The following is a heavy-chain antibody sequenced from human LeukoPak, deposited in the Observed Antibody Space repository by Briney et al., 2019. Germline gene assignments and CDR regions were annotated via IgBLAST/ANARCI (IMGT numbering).Heavy chain of an antibody. D-gene: IGHD6-13*01. V-gene: IGHV3-21*01. CDR3: ASRMAAAGGGLSRTFDY. CDR1: GFTFSSYS. CDR2: ISSSSSYI. Sequence: GGSLRLSCAASGFTFSSYSMNWVRQAPGKGLEWVSSISSSSSYIYYADSVKGGFTISRDNAKNSLYLQMNSLRAEDTAVYYCASRMAAAGGGLSRTFDYWGQGTLVTVSS. J-gene: IGHJ4*02.